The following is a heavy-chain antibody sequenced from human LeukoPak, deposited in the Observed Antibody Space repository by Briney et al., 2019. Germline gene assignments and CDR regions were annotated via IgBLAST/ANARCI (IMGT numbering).Heavy chain of an antibody. V-gene: IGHV4-61*02. CDR2: IYTSSST. CDR1: GGSISSSSYY. CDR3: ARGDGYSLLFDY. J-gene: IGHJ4*02. D-gene: IGHD5-24*01. Sequence: PSETLSLTCTVSGGSISSSSYYWTWIRQPAGKGLEWIGRIYTSSSTNYNPSLKSRVTISVDTSKNQFSLKLSSVTAADTAVYYCARGDGYSLLFDYWGQGTLVTVSS.